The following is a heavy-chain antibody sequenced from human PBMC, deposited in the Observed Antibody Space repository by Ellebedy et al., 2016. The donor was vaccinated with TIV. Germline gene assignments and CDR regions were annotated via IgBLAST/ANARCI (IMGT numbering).Heavy chain of an antibody. Sequence: GESLKISCAASGFTFSDHCMDWVRQAPGKGLEWVGRTRNKANSYTTEYAASVEGRFTISRDDSKNSLYLQMNSLKAEDTAVYYCVRGGYYDSSGLHYWGQGTLVTVSS. CDR1: GFTFSDHC. V-gene: IGHV3-72*01. D-gene: IGHD3-22*01. CDR3: VRGGYYDSSGLHY. CDR2: TRNKANSYTT. J-gene: IGHJ4*02.